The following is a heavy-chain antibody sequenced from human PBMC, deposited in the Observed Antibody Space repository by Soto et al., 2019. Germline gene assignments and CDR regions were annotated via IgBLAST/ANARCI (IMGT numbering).Heavy chain of an antibody. CDR1: GFTFGSYA. D-gene: IGHD5-18*01. Sequence: EVQLLESGGDLVQPGGSLRLSCAASGFTFGSYAMIWVRQAPGKGLVWVSTIISSGDSAYYADSVKSRFTVSRDNSMNTLYMQMNSLRAEDTAVYYCAKSDTALSYGFDPWGQGTVVTVSS. J-gene: IGHJ5*02. CDR3: AKSDTALSYGFDP. CDR2: IISSGDSA. V-gene: IGHV3-23*01.